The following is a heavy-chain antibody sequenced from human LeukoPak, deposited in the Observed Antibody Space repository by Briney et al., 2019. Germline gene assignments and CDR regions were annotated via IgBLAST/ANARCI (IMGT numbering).Heavy chain of an antibody. CDR1: GFTFSDYY. Sequence: GGSLRLSCAASGFTFSDYYMSWIRQAPGKGLEWVSYISSSGSTIYYADSVKGRFTISRDNAKNSLYLQMNSLRAEDTAVYYCARDRGYDILTGVGFDPWGQGTLVTVSS. CDR2: ISSSGSTI. CDR3: ARDRGYDILTGVGFDP. J-gene: IGHJ5*02. D-gene: IGHD3-9*01. V-gene: IGHV3-11*01.